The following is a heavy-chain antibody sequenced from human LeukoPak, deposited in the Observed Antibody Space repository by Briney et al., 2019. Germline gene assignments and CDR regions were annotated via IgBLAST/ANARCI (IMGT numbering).Heavy chain of an antibody. CDR3: ARGRTDIVVVIAATSPYYYMDV. J-gene: IGHJ6*03. V-gene: IGHV1-2*02. D-gene: IGHD2-15*01. CDR2: INPNSGGT. Sequence: ASVRVSCKASGYTFTGYYMHWVRQAPGQGLEWMGWINPNSGGTNYAQKFQGRVTLTRDTSISTAYMELSRLKSDDTAVYYCARGRTDIVVVIAATSPYYYMDVWGKGTTVTVSS. CDR1: GYTFTGYY.